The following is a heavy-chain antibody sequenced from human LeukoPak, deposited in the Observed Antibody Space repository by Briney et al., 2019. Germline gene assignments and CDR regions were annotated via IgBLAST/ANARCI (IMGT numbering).Heavy chain of an antibody. J-gene: IGHJ4*02. V-gene: IGHV1-69*05. CDR2: IIPIFGTA. Sequence: SVKVSCKASGGTFSSYAISWVRQAPGQGLGWMGGIIPIFGTANYAQKFQGRVTITTDESTSTAYMELSSLRSEDTAVYYCARDRGDGYNYFDYWGQGTLVTVSS. D-gene: IGHD5-24*01. CDR3: ARDRGDGYNYFDY. CDR1: GGTFSSYA.